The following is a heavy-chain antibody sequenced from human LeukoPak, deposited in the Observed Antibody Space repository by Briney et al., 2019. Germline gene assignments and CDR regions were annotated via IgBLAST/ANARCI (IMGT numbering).Heavy chain of an antibody. CDR2: IIPIFGTA. V-gene: IGHV1-69*13. CDR3: AREVLRFLEWLDPYFDY. D-gene: IGHD3-3*01. Sequence: SVKVSCTASGGTFSSYAISWVRQAPGQGLEWMGGIIPIFGTANYAQKFQGRVTITADESTSTAYMELSSLRSEDTAVYYCAREVLRFLEWLDPYFDYWGQGTLVTVSS. CDR1: GGTFSSYA. J-gene: IGHJ4*02.